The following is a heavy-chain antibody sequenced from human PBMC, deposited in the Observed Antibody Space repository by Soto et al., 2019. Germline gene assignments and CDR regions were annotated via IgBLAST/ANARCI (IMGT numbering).Heavy chain of an antibody. V-gene: IGHV3-33*01. D-gene: IGHD2-2*01. CDR2: IWNNGNRK. CDR1: GFTFWNYG. Sequence: QVQLVESGGGVVQPGRSLRLSCAASGFTFWNYGMHWVRQAPGKGPEWVATIWNNGNRKYYADSVTGRFTISRDNSRSTLYLEMNSLRGEDTAVYYCARAVSTTAVNWFDPWGQGTQVTVSS. J-gene: IGHJ5*02. CDR3: ARAVSTTAVNWFDP.